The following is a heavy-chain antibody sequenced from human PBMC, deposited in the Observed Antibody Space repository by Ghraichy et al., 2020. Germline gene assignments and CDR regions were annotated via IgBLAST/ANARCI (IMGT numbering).Heavy chain of an antibody. CDR2: ISYSGNT. Sequence: SETLSLTCTVSGGSISGFYWSWIRQPPGKGLEWIGYISYSGNTDYNPSLKSRVTILVDTSKSQFSLKLSSVTAADTAVYYCAREYYYTGGVFNYWGQGTLVTVSS. V-gene: IGHV4-59*01. D-gene: IGHD3-22*01. CDR1: GGSISGFY. CDR3: AREYYYTGGVFNY. J-gene: IGHJ4*02.